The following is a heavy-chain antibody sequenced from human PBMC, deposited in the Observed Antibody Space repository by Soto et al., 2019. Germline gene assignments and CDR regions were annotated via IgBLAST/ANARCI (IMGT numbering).Heavy chain of an antibody. CDR1: GGTFSSYA. D-gene: IGHD2-21*01. CDR3: ARCRIPYYYYGMDV. V-gene: IGHV1-69*13. Sequence: RASVKVSCKASGGTFSSYAISWVRQAPGQGLEWMGGIIPIFGTANYAQKFQGRVTITADESTSTAYMELSSLRSEDTAVYYCARCRIPYYYYGMDVWGQGTTVTVSS. CDR2: IIPIFGTA. J-gene: IGHJ6*02.